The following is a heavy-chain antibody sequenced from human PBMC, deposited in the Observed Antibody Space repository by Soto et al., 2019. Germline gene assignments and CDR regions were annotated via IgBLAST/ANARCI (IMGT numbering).Heavy chain of an antibody. J-gene: IGHJ4*02. CDR2: IYHSVST. Sequence: QVQLQESGPGLVKPSGTLSLTCAVSGGSISSSNWWSWVRQPPGKGLEWIGEIYHSVSTNYNPSLNSRVTSSQDKSTNQFSLKLSSVTAADTAVDYCARVAAAGTYVDYWGQGTLVTVSS. CDR3: ARVAAAGTYVDY. D-gene: IGHD6-13*01. V-gene: IGHV4-4*02. CDR1: GGSISSSNW.